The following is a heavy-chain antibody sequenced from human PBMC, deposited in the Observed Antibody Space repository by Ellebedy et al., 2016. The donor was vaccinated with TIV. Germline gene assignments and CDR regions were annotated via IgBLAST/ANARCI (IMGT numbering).Heavy chain of an antibody. V-gene: IGHV3-20*01. J-gene: IGHJ4*02. CDR3: ARVLDGHFDF. Sequence: GESLKISCAGSGFTFDDYGISWLRQVPGKGLEWVSNINWTAANTDYADSVKGRFTISRDNAKNSLYLQMNSLRVEDTAFYHCARVLDGHFDFWGQGTLVTVSS. D-gene: IGHD3-3*01. CDR2: INWTAANT. CDR1: GFTFDDYG.